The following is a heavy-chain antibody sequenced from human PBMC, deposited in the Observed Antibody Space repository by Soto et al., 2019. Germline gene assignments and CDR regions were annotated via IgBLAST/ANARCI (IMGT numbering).Heavy chain of an antibody. CDR2: IYYSGST. J-gene: IGHJ5*02. Sequence: QVQLQESGPGLVKPSQTLSLTCTVSGGSISSGGYYWSWIRQHPGKGLEWIGYIYYSGSTYYNPSLKSRVTISVDTSKNQFSLKLSSVTAADTAVYYCARGAPNQAAYCGGDCYYPPPEKNWFDPWGQGTLVTVSS. V-gene: IGHV4-31*03. CDR3: ARGAPNQAAYCGGDCYYPPPEKNWFDP. CDR1: GGSISSGGYY. D-gene: IGHD2-21*01.